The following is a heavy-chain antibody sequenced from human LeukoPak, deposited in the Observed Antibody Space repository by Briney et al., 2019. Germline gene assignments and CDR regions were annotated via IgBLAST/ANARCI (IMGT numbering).Heavy chain of an antibody. Sequence: SGPTLVKPTQTLTLTCTFSGFSLSTSGMCVNWIRQPPGKALEWLARIDWDEDKYYSTSLKTRLTISKDTSKNQVVLTMTNMDPVDTATYYCARISSYTGSRDVFDIWGQGTMVTVSS. V-gene: IGHV2-70*11. D-gene: IGHD1-26*01. J-gene: IGHJ3*02. CDR2: IDWDEDK. CDR3: ARISSYTGSRDVFDI. CDR1: GFSLSTSGMC.